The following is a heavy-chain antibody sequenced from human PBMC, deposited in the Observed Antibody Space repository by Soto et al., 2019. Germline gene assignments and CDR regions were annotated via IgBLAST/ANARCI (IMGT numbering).Heavy chain of an antibody. CDR3: ARDEVLERRRYFDY. Sequence: QVQLVESGGGVVQPGRSLRLSCAASGFTFSSYGMHWVRQAPGKGLEWVAVIWYDGSNKYYADSVKGRFTISRDNSKNTLYLQMNSLRAEDTAVYYCARDEVLERRRYFDYCGQGTLVTVSS. CDR1: GFTFSSYG. V-gene: IGHV3-33*01. CDR2: IWYDGSNK. J-gene: IGHJ4*02. D-gene: IGHD1-1*01.